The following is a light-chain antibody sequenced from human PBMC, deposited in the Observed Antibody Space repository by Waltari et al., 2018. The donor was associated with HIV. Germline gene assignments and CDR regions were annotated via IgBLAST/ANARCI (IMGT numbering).Light chain of an antibody. Sequence: DIQITQSPSSLSASVGDTVTLRCRTNQTITTYLNWYKQKPGKTPKLLIYAASTLHTGVPGTFSGGGSGTDFTLTIRGLQADDFATYYCQQTYTPPWTFAQGTKVDVK. J-gene: IGKJ1*01. CDR1: QTITTY. CDR3: QQTYTPPWT. CDR2: AAS. V-gene: IGKV1-39*01.